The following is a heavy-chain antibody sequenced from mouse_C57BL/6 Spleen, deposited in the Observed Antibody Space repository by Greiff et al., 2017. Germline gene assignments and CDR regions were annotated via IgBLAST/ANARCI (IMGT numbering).Heavy chain of an antibody. D-gene: IGHD1-1*01. Sequence: DVKLVESGGGLVKPGGSLKLSCAASGFTFSSYAMSWVRQTPEKRLEWVATISDGGSYTYYPDNVKGRFTIARDNAKNNLYLQMSHLKSEDTAMYYCAIYRIYYYGSSYKDYWGQGTTLTVSS. CDR3: AIYRIYYYGSSYKDY. J-gene: IGHJ2*01. CDR2: ISDGGSYT. V-gene: IGHV5-4*03. CDR1: GFTFSSYA.